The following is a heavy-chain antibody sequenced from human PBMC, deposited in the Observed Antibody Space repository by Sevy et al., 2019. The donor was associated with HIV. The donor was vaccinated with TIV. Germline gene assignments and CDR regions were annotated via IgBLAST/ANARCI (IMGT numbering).Heavy chain of an antibody. CDR3: AKDRMATRHVDFDY. D-gene: IGHD5-12*01. V-gene: IGHV3-23*01. CDR1: GFTFSSYA. J-gene: IGHJ4*02. Sequence: GGSLRLSCAASGFTFSSYAMSWVRQAPGKGLEWVSAISGSGGSTYYADSVKGRFTISRDNSKNPLYLQMNSLSAEDTAVYYCAKDRMATRHVDFDYWGQGTLVTVSS. CDR2: ISGSGGST.